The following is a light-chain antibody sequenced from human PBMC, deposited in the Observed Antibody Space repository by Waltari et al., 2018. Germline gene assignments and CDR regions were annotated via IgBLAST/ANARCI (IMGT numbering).Light chain of an antibody. CDR2: KSS. CDR3: QQYSSYYT. J-gene: IGKJ2*01. CDR1: QSISSW. Sequence: DIQMTQSPSTLSASVGDRVPITCRASQSISSWLAWYQQKPGKAPKLLIYKSSTLESGVPSRFSGSGSGTEFTLTISSLQPDDFATYYCQQYSSYYTFGQGTKLEIK. V-gene: IGKV1-5*03.